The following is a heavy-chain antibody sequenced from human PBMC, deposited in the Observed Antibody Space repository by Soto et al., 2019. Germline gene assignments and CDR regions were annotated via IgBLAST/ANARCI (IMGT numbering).Heavy chain of an antibody. V-gene: IGHV1-46*01. Sequence: QVQLVQSGTEVKEPGASVSLSCKASGYTFTTYYIHWVRQAPGQGLEWMGMINPSGGSTTYAQNFQGRVTMTRDTSKSTVYMDLNSLRSDDTAVYYCARATSAGNGRRVDVWGQGTTVTVSS. J-gene: IGHJ6*02. D-gene: IGHD6-13*01. CDR2: INPSGGST. CDR1: GYTFTTYY. CDR3: ARATSAGNGRRVDV.